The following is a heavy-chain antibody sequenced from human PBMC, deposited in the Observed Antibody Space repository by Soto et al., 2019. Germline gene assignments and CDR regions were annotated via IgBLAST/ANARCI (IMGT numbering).Heavy chain of an antibody. CDR3: AAGGGLPRYY. D-gene: IGHD5-12*01. CDR2: IYHSGST. J-gene: IGHJ4*02. CDR1: GGSIISGGYS. Sequence: QLQLQESGSGLVNPSQTLSLTCAVSGGSIISGGYSWSWMRQPPGKGLEWNGYIYHSGSTYYNPSLKSRVNISVDGSKNQFSLKLSSVTAADTAVYYCAAGGGLPRYYWGQGTLVTVSS. V-gene: IGHV4-30-2*01.